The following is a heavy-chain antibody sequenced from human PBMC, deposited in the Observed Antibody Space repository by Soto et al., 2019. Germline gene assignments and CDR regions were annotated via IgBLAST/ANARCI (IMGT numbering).Heavy chain of an antibody. Sequence: GGSLRLSCEASRFIFNNYGMHWVRQAPGKGLEWVAVIAYDGSSKYYSDSVKGRFTISRDNSKNSLYLQMNSLRAEDTAVYYCARVRYCTNGVCYFFDYWGQGTLVTVSS. CDR2: IAYDGSSK. V-gene: IGHV3-30*03. D-gene: IGHD2-8*01. CDR3: ARVRYCTNGVCYFFDY. CDR1: RFIFNNYG. J-gene: IGHJ4*02.